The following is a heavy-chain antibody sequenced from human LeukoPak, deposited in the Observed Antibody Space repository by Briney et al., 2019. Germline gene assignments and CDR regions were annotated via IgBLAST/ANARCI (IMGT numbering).Heavy chain of an antibody. CDR1: GFTVSSNY. CDR2: IYSGGST. CDR3: ARDPGHGVYYYYGMDV. J-gene: IGHJ6*02. V-gene: IGHV3-53*01. Sequence: GGSLRLSCAASGFTVSSNYMSWVRQAPGKGLEWVSVIYSGGSTYYADSVKGRFTISRDNSKSTLYLQMNSLRAEDTAVYYCARDPGHGVYYYYGMDVWGQGTTVTVSS. D-gene: IGHD4-17*01.